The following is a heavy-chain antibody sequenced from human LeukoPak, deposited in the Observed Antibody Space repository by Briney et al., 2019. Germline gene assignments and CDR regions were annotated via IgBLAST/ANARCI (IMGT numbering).Heavy chain of an antibody. CDR1: GFTFSSYG. V-gene: IGHV3-30*02. D-gene: IGHD5-12*01. Sequence: PGGSLRLSCAASGFTFSSYGMHWVRQAPGKGLEWVAFIRYDGSNKYYADSVKGRFTISRDNSKNTLYLQMNSLRAEDTAVYYCAKDIPGQYGGYGGDYWGQGTLVTVSS. CDR3: AKDIPGQYGGYGGDY. CDR2: IRYDGSNK. J-gene: IGHJ4*02.